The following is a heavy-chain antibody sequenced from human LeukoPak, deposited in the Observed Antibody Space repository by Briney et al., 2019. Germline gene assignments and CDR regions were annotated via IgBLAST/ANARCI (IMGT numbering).Heavy chain of an antibody. CDR2: IKYDGSEE. Sequence: AGGSLRLSCAASGLTFSGQWINWVRQAPGQGLEWVANIKYDGSEEYYADSVKGRFTISRDNAKNSLSLQMNYVRAGDTAIYYCAYTNHLTYWGQGTLVTVSS. J-gene: IGHJ4*02. V-gene: IGHV3-7*01. CDR3: AYTNHLTY. D-gene: IGHD3-16*01. CDR1: GLTFSGQW.